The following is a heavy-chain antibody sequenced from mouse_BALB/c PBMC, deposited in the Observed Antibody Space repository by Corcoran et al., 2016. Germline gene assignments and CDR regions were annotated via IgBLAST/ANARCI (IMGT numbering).Heavy chain of an antibody. CDR2: INTYTGEP. CDR1: GYTFTNYG. J-gene: IGHJ4*01. V-gene: IGHV9-1*02. CDR3: AREPYAMDY. Sequence: QIQLVQSGPELKKPGETVKISCKASGYTFTNYGMNWVKQAPGKCLKWMGWINTYTGEPTYADDFKGRFAFSLETSASTAYLQINNLKNEDMATYFCAREPYAMDYWGQGTSVTVSS.